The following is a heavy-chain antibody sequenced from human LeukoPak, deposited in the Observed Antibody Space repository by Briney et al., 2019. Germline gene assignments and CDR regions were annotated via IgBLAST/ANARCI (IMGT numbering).Heavy chain of an antibody. Sequence: GRSLRLSCAASGFTFDDYAMHWVRQAPGKGLEWVSGISWNSGSIGYADSVKGRFTISRDNAKNSLYLQMNSLRAEDTAVYYCAKASPGSYSAFDIWGQGTMVTVSS. D-gene: IGHD1-26*01. CDR3: AKASPGSYSAFDI. V-gene: IGHV3-9*01. CDR2: ISWNSGSI. J-gene: IGHJ3*02. CDR1: GFTFDDYA.